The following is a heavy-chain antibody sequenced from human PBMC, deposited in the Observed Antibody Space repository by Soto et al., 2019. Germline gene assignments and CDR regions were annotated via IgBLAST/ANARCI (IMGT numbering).Heavy chain of an antibody. CDR3: GTMPIVVEPAPMDV. CDR2: IYYSGST. D-gene: IGHD2-2*01. V-gene: IGHV4-30-4*01. Sequence: PSEPLSLTCTVSGGSISIGDYYWSWIRQPPGKGLEWIGYIYYSGSTSYNASLKSRTSISADPSNNQFSLKLHSLTAADTAVYFCGTMPIVVEPAPMDVWGPGTSVTVSS. J-gene: IGHJ6*02. CDR1: GGSISIGDYY.